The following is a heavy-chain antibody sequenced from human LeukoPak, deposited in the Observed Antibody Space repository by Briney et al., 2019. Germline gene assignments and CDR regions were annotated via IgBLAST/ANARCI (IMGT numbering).Heavy chain of an antibody. V-gene: IGHV3-48*03. J-gene: IGHJ4*02. D-gene: IGHD3-10*01. Sequence: QPGGSPRLSCAASGFTFSRYEMNWVRQAPGKGLEWVSYISRSGDTIYFADSVKGRFTISRDNAKNSLYLQMSSLRAEDTAVYYCARDYASDYWGQGTLVTVSS. CDR1: GFTFSRYE. CDR3: ARDYASDY. CDR2: ISRSGDTI.